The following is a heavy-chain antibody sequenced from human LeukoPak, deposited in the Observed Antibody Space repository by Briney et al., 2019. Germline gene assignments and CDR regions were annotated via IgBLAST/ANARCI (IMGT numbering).Heavy chain of an antibody. D-gene: IGHD2-21*01. CDR2: IYYIGST. V-gene: IGHV4-59*01. Sequence: KTSETLSLTCTVSGGSISSYYWSWIRQPPGKGLEWIGYIYYIGSTNYNPSVKSRVTISVDTSKNQFSLKLSSVTAADTAVYYCARGTIAVHAGRFDYWGQGILVTVSS. J-gene: IGHJ4*02. CDR1: GGSISSYY. CDR3: ARGTIAVHAGRFDY.